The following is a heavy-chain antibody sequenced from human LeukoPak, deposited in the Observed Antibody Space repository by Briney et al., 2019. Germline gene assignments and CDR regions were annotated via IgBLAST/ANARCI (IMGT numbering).Heavy chain of an antibody. D-gene: IGHD5-12*01. CDR3: AIRPIRGYSGYEVDY. Sequence: SETLSLTCTVSGGSISSYYWSWIRQPAGKGLEWIGRIYTSGSTNYNPSLKSRVTMSVDTSKNQFSLKLSSVTAADTAVYYCAIRPIRGYSGYEVDYWGQGTLVTVSS. J-gene: IGHJ4*02. CDR2: IYTSGST. CDR1: GGSISSYY. V-gene: IGHV4-4*07.